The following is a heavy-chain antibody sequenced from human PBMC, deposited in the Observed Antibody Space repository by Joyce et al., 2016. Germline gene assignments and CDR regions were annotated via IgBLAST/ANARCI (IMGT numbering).Heavy chain of an antibody. J-gene: IGHJ4*02. CDR1: GDTFSDFY. V-gene: IGHV1-2*02. Sequence: QVQLVQSGAEVKRPGASVKVSCKASGDTFSDFYIHWVRQAPGQGLEWMGWINPDTGGTKSAQTFQGRVTRTGDMSIRTAYMELNRLRSDDTAVYYCARIRSRTSAFDYWGQGTLVTVSS. D-gene: IGHD2-2*01. CDR3: ARIRSRTSAFDY. CDR2: INPDTGGT.